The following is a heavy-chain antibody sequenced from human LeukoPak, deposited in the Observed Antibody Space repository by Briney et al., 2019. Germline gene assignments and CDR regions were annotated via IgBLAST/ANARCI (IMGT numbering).Heavy chain of an antibody. CDR3: ARAIPSPYCGGDCYSGDFDY. CDR1: GFTFSSYA. CDR2: ISYDGSNK. D-gene: IGHD2-21*02. J-gene: IGHJ4*02. Sequence: TGGSLRLSCAASGFTFSSYAMHWVRQAPGKGLEWVAVISYDGSNKYYADSVKGRFTISRDNSKNTLYLQMNSLRAKDTAVYYCARAIPSPYCGGDCYSGDFDYWGQGTLVTVSS. V-gene: IGHV3-30*04.